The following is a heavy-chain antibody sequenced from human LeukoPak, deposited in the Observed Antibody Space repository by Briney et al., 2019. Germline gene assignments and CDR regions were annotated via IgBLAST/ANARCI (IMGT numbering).Heavy chain of an antibody. CDR3: AKEEYSSSERPFDS. Sequence: GGSLRLSCAAPGFTFDDYGMSWVRQAPGKGLEWVSGMNWNGDSTGYADSVKGRFIISRDNAKNFLYLQMNSLTAEDTAFYYCAKEEYSSSERPFDSWGQGTLVTVSS. CDR1: GFTFDDYG. CDR2: MNWNGDST. D-gene: IGHD6-6*01. J-gene: IGHJ4*02. V-gene: IGHV3-20*04.